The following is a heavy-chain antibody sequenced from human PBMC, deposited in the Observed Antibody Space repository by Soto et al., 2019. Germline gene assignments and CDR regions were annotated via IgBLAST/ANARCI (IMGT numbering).Heavy chain of an antibody. Sequence: GVSLRLSCAASGFTFSSYAMSWVRQAPGKGLEWVSAISGSGGSTYYADSVKARFTISRDNSKNTLYLQVNSLRAEDTAVYYCAKKGTKRSSRCFVYWGPGILVTVFS. CDR2: ISGSGGST. CDR3: AKKGTKRSSRCFVY. D-gene: IGHD6-13*01. CDR1: GFTFSSYA. V-gene: IGHV3-23*01. J-gene: IGHJ4*02.